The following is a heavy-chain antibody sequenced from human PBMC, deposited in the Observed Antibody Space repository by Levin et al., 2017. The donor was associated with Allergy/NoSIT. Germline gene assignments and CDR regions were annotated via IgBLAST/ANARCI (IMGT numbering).Heavy chain of an antibody. D-gene: IGHD3-10*01. J-gene: IGHJ3*02. CDR1: GFTFSSYA. Sequence: ETLSLTCAASGFTFSSYAMSWVRQAPGKGLEWVSTIVGSGGSTYYADSVKGRFTISRDNSKNTLYLQTNSLRADDTALYYCAKGKGAGKDAFDIWGQGTMVTVSS. CDR3: AKGKGAGKDAFDI. CDR2: IVGSGGST. V-gene: IGHV3-23*01.